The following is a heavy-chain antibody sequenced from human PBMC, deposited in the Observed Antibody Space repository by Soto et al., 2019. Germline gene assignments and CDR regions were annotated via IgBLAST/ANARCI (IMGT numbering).Heavy chain of an antibody. D-gene: IGHD6-6*01. V-gene: IGHV3-7*01. Sequence: GESLKISCAAPGFTFSSYWMSWVRQAPGKGLEWVANIKQDGSEKYYVDSVKGRFTISRDNAKNSLYLQMNSLRAEDTAVYYCARGPYSSSYNYNYYYGMDVWGQGTTVTVSS. CDR2: IKQDGSEK. CDR3: ARGPYSSSYNYNYYYGMDV. CDR1: GFTFSSYW. J-gene: IGHJ6*02.